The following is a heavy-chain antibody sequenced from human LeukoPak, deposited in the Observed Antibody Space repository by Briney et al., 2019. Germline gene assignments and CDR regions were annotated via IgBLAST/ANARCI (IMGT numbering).Heavy chain of an antibody. CDR1: GFTFSNAW. V-gene: IGHV3-15*01. J-gene: IGHJ4*02. CDR3: TTEGGWSFYFDY. Sequence: PGGALRLSCAVSGFTFSNAWMSWVRQAPGKGLEWVGRFKSKTDGGTTDYAAPVRGRFTISRDDSQNTLYLQMNSLKTEDTAVYYCTTEGGWSFYFDYWCQGTLVTVSS. CDR2: FKSKTDGGTT. D-gene: IGHD3-16*02.